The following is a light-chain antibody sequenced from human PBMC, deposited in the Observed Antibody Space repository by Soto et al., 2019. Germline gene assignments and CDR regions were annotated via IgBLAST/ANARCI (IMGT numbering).Light chain of an antibody. Sequence: NGLKNSPGTLSLSPGERATLSCRASQSLSNSFIAWYQQKPGQAPRLLIYDTSSRATGIPDRFSGSGSGTDFTLTISRLEPEDFSVFYCQQYGTSEIIFGQGTRLEIK. V-gene: IGKV3-20*01. J-gene: IGKJ5*01. CDR1: QSLSNSF. CDR3: QQYGTSEII. CDR2: DTS.